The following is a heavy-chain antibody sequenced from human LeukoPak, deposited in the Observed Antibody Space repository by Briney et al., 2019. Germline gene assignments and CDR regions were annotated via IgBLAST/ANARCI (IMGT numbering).Heavy chain of an antibody. CDR1: GYTLTSYG. D-gene: IGHD3-22*01. CDR3: ARDCDGYYDSSAQDY. Sequence: GASVKVSRKASGYTLTSYGISWVGQAPGQGGEGMGWISAYNGNTNYAQKLQGRVTMTTDTSTSTAYMELRSLRSDDTAVYYCARDCDGYYDSSAQDYWGQGTLVTVSS. V-gene: IGHV1-18*01. CDR2: ISAYNGNT. J-gene: IGHJ4*02.